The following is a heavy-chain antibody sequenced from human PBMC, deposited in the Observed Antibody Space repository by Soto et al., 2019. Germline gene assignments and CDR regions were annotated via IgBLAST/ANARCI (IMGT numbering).Heavy chain of an antibody. Sequence: ASVKVSCKASGYTFTSYDINWVRQATGQGLEWMGWMNPNSGNTGYAQKFQGRVTMTRNTSISTAYMELSSLRSEDTAVYYCARDYCSSTSCYDNWFDPRGQGTRVTVSS. J-gene: IGHJ5*02. CDR2: MNPNSGNT. V-gene: IGHV1-8*01. D-gene: IGHD2-2*01. CDR1: GYTFTSYD. CDR3: ARDYCSSTSCYDNWFDP.